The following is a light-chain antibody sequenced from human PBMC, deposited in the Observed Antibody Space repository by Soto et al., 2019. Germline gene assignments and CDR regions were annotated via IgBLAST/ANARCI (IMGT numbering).Light chain of an antibody. J-gene: IGKJ3*01. CDR1: QTVSSN. V-gene: IGKV3-15*01. CDR3: QQYTDWPPFT. Sequence: EIVMTQSPATLSVSPGERATLSCRASQTVSSNLAWYQQKPGRAPRLLIHGASTRAAGIPARFSGSGSGTEFTLTIRSLQSEDFAVYYCQQYTDWPPFTVGPGTRVDIK. CDR2: GAS.